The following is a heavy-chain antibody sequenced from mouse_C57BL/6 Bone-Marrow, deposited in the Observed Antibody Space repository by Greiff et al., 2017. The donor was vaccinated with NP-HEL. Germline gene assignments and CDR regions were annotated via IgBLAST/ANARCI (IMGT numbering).Heavy chain of an antibody. D-gene: IGHD2-12*01. V-gene: IGHV5-12*01. CDR3: ARQNYSDCDHFLYAMDY. CDR1: GFTFSDYY. CDR2: ISNGGGST. J-gene: IGHJ4*01. Sequence: EVQLVESGGGLVQPGGSLKLSCAASGFTFSDYYMYWVRQTPEKRLEWVAYISNGGGSTYYPGTVKGRSTISRDNAKNTLYLQMSRLKSEDTAMYYCARQNYSDCDHFLYAMDYWGQGTSVTVSS.